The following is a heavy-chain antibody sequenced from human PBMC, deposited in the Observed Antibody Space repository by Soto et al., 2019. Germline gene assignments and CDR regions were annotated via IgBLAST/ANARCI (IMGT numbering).Heavy chain of an antibody. J-gene: IGHJ6*03. CDR1: GFTFSSYS. Sequence: GGSLRLSCAASGFTFSSYSMNWVRQAPGKGLEWVSSISSSSSYIYYADSVKGRFTISRDNATNSLYLQMNSLRAEDTAVYYCARRWDYYGSGSYYPVYYYYYYMDVWGKGTTVTVSS. D-gene: IGHD3-10*01. V-gene: IGHV3-21*01. CDR3: ARRWDYYGSGSYYPVYYYYYYMDV. CDR2: ISSSSSYI.